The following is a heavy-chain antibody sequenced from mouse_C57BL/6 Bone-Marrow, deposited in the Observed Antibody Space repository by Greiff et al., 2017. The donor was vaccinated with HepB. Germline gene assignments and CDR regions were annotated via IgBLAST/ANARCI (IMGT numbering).Heavy chain of an antibody. CDR3: ARDYDWDY. V-gene: IGHV5-4*01. CDR1: GFTFSSYA. D-gene: IGHD2-4*01. CDR2: ISDGGSYT. Sequence: EVQLVESGGGLVKPGGSLKLSCAASGFTFSSYAMSWVRQTPEKRLEWVATISDGGSYTYYPDNVKGRFTISRDNAKNNLYLQMSHLKSEDTAMYYCARDYDWDYWGKGTTLTVSS. J-gene: IGHJ2*01.